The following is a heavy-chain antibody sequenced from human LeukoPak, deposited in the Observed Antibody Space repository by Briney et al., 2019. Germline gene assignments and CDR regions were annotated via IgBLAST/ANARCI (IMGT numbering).Heavy chain of an antibody. CDR1: GFTVSNYY. Sequence: GGSLTLSCVDSGFTVSNYYLSWLRQAPGKGLEWVSGIYTGGSTYYPDSLKGRFSISRDNAKSALDLQMNSLRAEDTAVYYFANHLGGRSHNCPSFDTWGQGTL. D-gene: IGHD2-15*01. J-gene: IGHJ4*02. CDR3: ANHLGGRSHNCPSFDT. V-gene: IGHV3-53*01. CDR2: IYTGGST.